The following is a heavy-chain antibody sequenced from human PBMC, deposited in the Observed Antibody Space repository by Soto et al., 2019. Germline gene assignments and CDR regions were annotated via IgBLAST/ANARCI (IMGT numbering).Heavy chain of an antibody. CDR1: GYTFTTYW. Sequence: PGESLKISCKGSGYTFTTYWIAWVRQMPGRGLELMGIIYPGNSDTRYSRSFQGQVTISADKSISTAYLQWSSLKTSDTAMYYCARHHLPTERRLDPWGQETLVTVSS. CDR2: IYPGNSDT. V-gene: IGHV5-51*01. CDR3: ARHHLPTERRLDP. J-gene: IGHJ5*02.